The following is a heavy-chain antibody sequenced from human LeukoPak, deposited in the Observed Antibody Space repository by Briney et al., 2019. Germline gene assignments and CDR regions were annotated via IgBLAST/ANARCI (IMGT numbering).Heavy chain of an antibody. CDR1: GYTFTGYY. CDR2: INPNSGGT. J-gene: IGHJ6*02. Sequence: ASVKVSCKASGYTFTGYYMHWVRQAPGQGPEWMGWINPNSGGTNYAQKIQGRVTMTRDTSISTDYMELSRLRSDDTAVYYCARASDSSSWYASNYYYYGMDVWGQGTTVSVSS. V-gene: IGHV1-2*02. CDR3: ARASDSSSWYASNYYYYGMDV. D-gene: IGHD6-13*01.